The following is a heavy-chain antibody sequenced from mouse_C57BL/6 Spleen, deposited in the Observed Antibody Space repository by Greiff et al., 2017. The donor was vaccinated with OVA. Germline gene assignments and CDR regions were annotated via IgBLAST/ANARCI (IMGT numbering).Heavy chain of an antibody. CDR3: ARSDGYYDAMDY. Sequence: EVQLQQSVAELVRPGASVKLSCTASGFNIKNTYMPWVKQRPEQGLEWIGRIDPANGNTKYAPKFQGKPPITADTSSNTVYLQLSSLTSEDTAIYDCARSDGYYDAMDYWGQGTSVTVSS. CDR2: IDPANGNT. J-gene: IGHJ4*01. CDR1: GFNIKNTY. V-gene: IGHV14-3*01. D-gene: IGHD2-3*01.